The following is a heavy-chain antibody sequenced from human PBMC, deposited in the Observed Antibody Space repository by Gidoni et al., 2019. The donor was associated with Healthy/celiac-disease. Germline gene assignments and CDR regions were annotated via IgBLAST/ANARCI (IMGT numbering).Heavy chain of an antibody. CDR3: ARDHYYDSSGYSSFDY. J-gene: IGHJ4*02. V-gene: IGHV3-48*01. D-gene: IGHD3-22*01. Sequence: EVQLVESGGGLVQPGGSLRLSCAASGFTFSSYSMNWVRQAPGKGLEWVSYISSSSSTIYYADSVKGRFTISRDNAKNSLYLQMNSLRAEDTAVYYCARDHYYDSSGYSSFDYWGQGTLVTVSS. CDR1: GFTFSSYS. CDR2: ISSSSSTI.